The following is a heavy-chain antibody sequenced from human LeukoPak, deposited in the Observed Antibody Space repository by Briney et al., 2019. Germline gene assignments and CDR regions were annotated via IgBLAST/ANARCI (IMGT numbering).Heavy chain of an antibody. J-gene: IGHJ6*02. V-gene: IGHV3-48*03. CDR1: GFTLSRYA. D-gene: IGHD3-10*01. Sequence: GGSLRLSCAVSGFTLSRYAMHWVRQAPGKGLEWISYISTSGSAVYYADSVKGRFTMSRDNAKNSLYLQMNSLRAEDTAVYYCARRAPFYYNSWSPTHDYGMDVWGQGTTVTVSS. CDR2: ISTSGSAV. CDR3: ARRAPFYYNSWSPTHDYGMDV.